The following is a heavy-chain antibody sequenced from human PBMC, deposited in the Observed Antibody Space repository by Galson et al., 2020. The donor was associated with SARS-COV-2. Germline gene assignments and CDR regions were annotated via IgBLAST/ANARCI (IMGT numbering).Heavy chain of an antibody. J-gene: IGHJ3*01. Sequence: GGSLRLSCAASEFTFSNYWMHWVRQAPEKGLVWVSLINTDGTTTTYADSVKGRFTISRDNAKNTLYLQMNSLRADDTAVYYCARAGVELDDGDYVGYAYDVWGQGTMVIVSS. V-gene: IGHV3-74*01. CDR3: ARAGVELDDGDYVGYAYDV. CDR1: EFTFSNYW. D-gene: IGHD4-17*01. CDR2: INTDGTTT.